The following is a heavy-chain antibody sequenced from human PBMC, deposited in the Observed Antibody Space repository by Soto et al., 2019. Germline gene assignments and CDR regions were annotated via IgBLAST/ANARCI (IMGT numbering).Heavy chain of an antibody. CDR1: GDSYSISTFS. D-gene: IGHD6-19*01. V-gene: IGHV4-30-2*01. CDR2: IYQSGVT. J-gene: IGHJ5*02. CDR3: AGMPYTSGLRFDP. Sequence: SETLSLTCNMSGDSYSISTFSWSWIRQPPGKALQWIGFIYQSGVTSYNPSLAGRVSISLDRSNNQCSLKLKSVTAADTAVYFCAGMPYTSGLRFDPRGTGTLVTVSS.